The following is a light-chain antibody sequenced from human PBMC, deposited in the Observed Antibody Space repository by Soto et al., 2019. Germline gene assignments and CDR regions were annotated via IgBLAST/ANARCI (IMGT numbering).Light chain of an antibody. CDR3: QQYNDWPLT. CDR1: QSISSN. J-gene: IGKJ4*01. Sequence: EIVMTQSPATLSVSPGEGATLSYRASQSISSNLAWYQQKPGQAPKLLIYGASTRATVFPARFSGSGSGTEFTLNISSLQSEDFAVYYCQQYNDWPLTFGGGTKVEIK. CDR2: GAS. V-gene: IGKV3-15*01.